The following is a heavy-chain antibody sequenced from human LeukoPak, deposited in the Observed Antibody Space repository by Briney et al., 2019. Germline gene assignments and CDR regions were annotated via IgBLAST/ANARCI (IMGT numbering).Heavy chain of an antibody. Sequence: ASVKVSCKASGYTFTGYYMHWVRQAPGQGLEWMGRINPNSGGTNYAQKFQGRVTMTRDTSISTAYMELSRLRSDDTAVYYCARDLGSSWYFDYWGQGTLVTASS. D-gene: IGHD6-13*01. J-gene: IGHJ4*02. CDR1: GYTFTGYY. V-gene: IGHV1-2*06. CDR2: INPNSGGT. CDR3: ARDLGSSWYFDY.